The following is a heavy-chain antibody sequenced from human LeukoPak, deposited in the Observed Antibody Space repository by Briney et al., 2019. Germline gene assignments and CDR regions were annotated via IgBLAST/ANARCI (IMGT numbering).Heavy chain of an antibody. CDR3: ARSGTKTNGFDY. V-gene: IGHV4-59*01. CDR2: IYYSGST. J-gene: IGHJ4*02. D-gene: IGHD2-8*01. Sequence: SETLSLTCTVSGGSISSYYWSWIRQPPGKGLEWIGYIYYSGSTNYSTSLQSRVTISADTSRNQFSLRLSSVTAADTAMYYCARSGTKTNGFDYWGQGTLVTVSS. CDR1: GGSISSYY.